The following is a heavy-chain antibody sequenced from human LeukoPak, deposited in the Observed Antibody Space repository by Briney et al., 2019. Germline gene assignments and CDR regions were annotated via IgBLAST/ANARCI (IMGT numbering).Heavy chain of an antibody. CDR1: GFTFSSYA. V-gene: IGHV3-23*01. D-gene: IGHD3-10*01. CDR2: ISGSGYFT. J-gene: IGHJ3*02. CDR3: AKGSGGSGSNDAYDI. Sequence: GGSLRLSCAASGFTFSSYAMSWVRQAPGKGLEWVSAISGSGYFTYYAGSVKGRFTISRDNSKNTLYLQMNSLRAEDTAAYYCAKGSGGSGSNDAYDIWGQGTMVTVSS.